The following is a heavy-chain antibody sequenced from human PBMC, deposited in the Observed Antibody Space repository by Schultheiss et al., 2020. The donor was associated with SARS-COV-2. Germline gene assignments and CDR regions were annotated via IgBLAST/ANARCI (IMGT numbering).Heavy chain of an antibody. Sequence: GGSLRLSCAASGFTFDDYAMHWVRQAPGKGLEWVSGISWNSGSIGYADSVKGRFTISRDNAKNSLYLQMNSLRAEDTAVYYCAREPNSIYFDYWGQGTLVTVAS. CDR3: AREPNSIYFDY. CDR2: ISWNSGSI. V-gene: IGHV3-9*01. J-gene: IGHJ4*02. D-gene: IGHD4-23*01. CDR1: GFTFDDYA.